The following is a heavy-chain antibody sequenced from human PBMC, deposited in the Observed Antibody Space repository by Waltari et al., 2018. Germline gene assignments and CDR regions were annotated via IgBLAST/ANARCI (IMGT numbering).Heavy chain of an antibody. Sequence: EVQLVESGGDLVQPVGSLRLSCAASGFTLSNYWIHWVRQAPGKGLVWVSCINGDGSRMTYADSVKGRFTLSRDNAKSTVYLQMSSLRAEDTALYYCVRVDNNGLEPFDYWGQGTLVTVSS. CDR3: VRVDNNGLEPFDY. V-gene: IGHV3-74*01. J-gene: IGHJ4*02. CDR2: INGDGSRM. CDR1: GFTLSNYW. D-gene: IGHD1-1*01.